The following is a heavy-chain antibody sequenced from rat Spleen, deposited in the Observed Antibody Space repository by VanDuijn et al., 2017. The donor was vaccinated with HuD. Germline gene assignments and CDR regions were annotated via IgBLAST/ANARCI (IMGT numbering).Heavy chain of an antibody. J-gene: IGHJ1*01. CDR3: VRDHSSYRYFDF. D-gene: IGHD1-8*01. Sequence: EVQLVESGGGLVQPGRSLTLSCAASGFTFTSFAMAWVRQAPKRGLEWVATITSGGSNAYYLDSVKGRFTISRDNAKSTLYLQMDSLRSEDTATYYCVRDHSSYRYFDFWGPGTMVTVSS. CDR1: GFTFTSFA. V-gene: IGHV5-25*01. CDR2: ITSGGSNA.